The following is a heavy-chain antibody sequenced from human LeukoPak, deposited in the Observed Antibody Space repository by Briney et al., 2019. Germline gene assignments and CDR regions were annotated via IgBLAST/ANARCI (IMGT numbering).Heavy chain of an antibody. Sequence: GGSLRLSCAAPGFIFSTYSLNWVRQAPGKGLEWVSSISGSSSYIYYADSVKGRFTISRDNSKNTLYLQMNSLRAEDTAVYYCAKRAGYSSGWYYFDYWGQGTLVTVSS. V-gene: IGHV3-21*04. CDR2: ISGSSSYI. CDR3: AKRAGYSSGWYYFDY. D-gene: IGHD6-19*01. CDR1: GFIFSTYS. J-gene: IGHJ4*02.